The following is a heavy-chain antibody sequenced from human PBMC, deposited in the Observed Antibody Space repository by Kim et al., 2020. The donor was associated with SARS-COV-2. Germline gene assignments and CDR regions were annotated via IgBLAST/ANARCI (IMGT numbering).Heavy chain of an antibody. CDR1: GFTFSDYY. CDR2: ISSSSSYT. J-gene: IGHJ6*02. CDR3: ARDLYGDYDYYYGMDV. D-gene: IGHD4-17*01. Sequence: GGSLRLSCAASGFTFSDYYMSWIRQAPGKGLEWVSYISSSSSYTNYADSVKGRFTISRDNAKNSLYLQMNSLRAEDTAVYYCARDLYGDYDYYYGMDVWGQGTTVTVSS. V-gene: IGHV3-11*05.